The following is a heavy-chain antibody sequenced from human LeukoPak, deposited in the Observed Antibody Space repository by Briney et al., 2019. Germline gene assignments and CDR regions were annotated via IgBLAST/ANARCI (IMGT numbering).Heavy chain of an antibody. J-gene: IGHJ3*02. Sequence: PGGSLRLSCADSGLTFSSFGMNWVRQAPGRGLEWVSAISGSGGSTYYADSVKGRFTISRDNSKNTLYLQMNSLRAEDTAVYYCAKDLENRFLEWFGDAFDIWGQGTMVTVSS. CDR3: AKDLENRFLEWFGDAFDI. V-gene: IGHV3-23*01. CDR1: GLTFSSFG. D-gene: IGHD3-3*01. CDR2: ISGSGGST.